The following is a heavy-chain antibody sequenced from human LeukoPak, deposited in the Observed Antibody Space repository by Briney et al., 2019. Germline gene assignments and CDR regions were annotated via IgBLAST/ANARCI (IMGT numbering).Heavy chain of an antibody. V-gene: IGHV1-18*01. CDR3: ARDAPSFWVIDDSGYSEPLYYYYGMDV. Sequence: ASVKVSCKASGGTFSSYAISWVRQAPGQGLEWMGWISAYNGNTNYAQKLQGRVTMTTDTSTSTAYMELRSLRSDDTAVYYCARDAPSFWVIDDSGYSEPLYYYYGMDVWGQGTTVTVSS. CDR2: ISAYNGNT. J-gene: IGHJ6*02. D-gene: IGHD3-22*01. CDR1: GGTFSSYA.